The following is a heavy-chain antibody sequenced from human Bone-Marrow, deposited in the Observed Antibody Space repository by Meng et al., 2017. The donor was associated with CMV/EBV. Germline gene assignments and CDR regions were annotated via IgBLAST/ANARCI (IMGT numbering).Heavy chain of an antibody. Sequence: SETLSLTCTVSGGSISSSSYYWGWIRQPPGKGLEWIGSIYYSGSTYYNPSLKSRVTISVDTSKNQFSLKLSSVTAADTAVYYCARQFYCSSTSCYPSYGGYYGMEVWGQGTTVTVSS. J-gene: IGHJ6*02. CDR3: ARQFYCSSTSCYPSYGGYYGMEV. CDR2: IYYSGST. V-gene: IGHV4-39*01. CDR1: GGSISSSSYY. D-gene: IGHD2-2*01.